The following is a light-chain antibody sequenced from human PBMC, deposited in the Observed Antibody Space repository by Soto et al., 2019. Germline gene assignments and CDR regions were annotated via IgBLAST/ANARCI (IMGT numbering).Light chain of an antibody. CDR3: QQRYNWPPIT. CDR2: DAS. Sequence: EVVLTQSPATLSLSPGERATLSCRASQSVRTYLAWYQQKPSQAPRLLIYDASNRATGIPARFSGSGSGTDFTLTISSLEPEDFAVYYCQQRYNWPPITFGQGTRLEIK. J-gene: IGKJ5*01. CDR1: QSVRTY. V-gene: IGKV3-11*01.